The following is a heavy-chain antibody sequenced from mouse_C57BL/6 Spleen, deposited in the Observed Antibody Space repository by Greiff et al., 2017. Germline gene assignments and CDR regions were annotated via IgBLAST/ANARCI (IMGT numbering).Heavy chain of an antibody. CDR2: IYPSDSET. Sequence: QVQLQQPGAELVRPGSSVKLSCKASGYTFTSYWLDWVKQRPGQGLEWIGNIYPSDSETHYNQKFKDKATLTVDKSSSTAYMQLSSLTSEDSAVYYCARAYDGYYNYFDYWGQGTTLTVSS. J-gene: IGHJ2*01. V-gene: IGHV1-61*01. CDR3: ARAYDGYYNYFDY. CDR1: GYTFTSYW. D-gene: IGHD2-3*01.